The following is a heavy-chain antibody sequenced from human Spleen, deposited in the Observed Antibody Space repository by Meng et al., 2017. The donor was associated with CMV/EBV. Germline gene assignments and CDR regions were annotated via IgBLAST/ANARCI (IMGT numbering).Heavy chain of an antibody. CDR1: GGWFDMYR. Sequence: CAVYGGWFDMYRWTWIRQFPGKGLEWIGEIDHSGAAEYNPYLRGRVTISAATSKNQVSLRLMSLAAADAAIYYCAKGPHPQTMYCFDYWGQGTLVTVSS. J-gene: IGHJ4*02. V-gene: IGHV4-34*01. CDR3: AKGPHPQTMYCFDY. D-gene: IGHD3-10*02. CDR2: IDHSGAA.